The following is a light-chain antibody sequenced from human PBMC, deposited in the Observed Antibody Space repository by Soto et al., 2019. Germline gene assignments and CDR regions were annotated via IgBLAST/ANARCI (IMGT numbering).Light chain of an antibody. V-gene: IGKV1-5*02. CDR3: QQYNSYS. CDR2: HAS. CDR1: QSISSY. Sequence: DIQMTQSPSSLSASVVDRVTIICRASQSISSYLNWYQQKPGTAPKLLIYHASTLESGVPSRFSGSGSGTEFTLTISSLQPDDFATYYCQQYNSYSFGQGTKVDI. J-gene: IGKJ1*01.